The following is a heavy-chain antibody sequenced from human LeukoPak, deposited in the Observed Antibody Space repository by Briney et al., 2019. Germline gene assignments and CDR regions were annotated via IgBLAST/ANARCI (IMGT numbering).Heavy chain of an antibody. CDR2: ISRSGSYI. D-gene: IGHD3-22*01. Sequence: GGSLRLSXAASGFTFRSYSMNWVRQAPGKGLEWVSSISRSGSYISYADSVEGRFTISRDNAKNSLYLQMNSLRAEDTAVYYCARDIPPPVFYYDSSGYSDYWGQGTLVTVSS. CDR3: ARDIPPPVFYYDSSGYSDY. CDR1: GFTFRSYS. J-gene: IGHJ4*02. V-gene: IGHV3-21*01.